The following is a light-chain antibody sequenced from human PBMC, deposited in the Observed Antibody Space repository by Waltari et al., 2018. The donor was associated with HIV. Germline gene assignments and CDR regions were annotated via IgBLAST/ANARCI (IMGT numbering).Light chain of an antibody. CDR3: QSFDSGLTAVV. CDR1: SSNLGAGFD. CDR2: DNN. Sequence: QSVLTQPPSVSGAPGQRVSISCTGSSSNLGAGFDAQWYQQLPGAAPRLLIYDNNNRPSGVPGRFSGSRSGTSASLAITGRQADDEADYYCQSFDSGLTAVVFGGGTKLTVL. V-gene: IGLV1-40*01. J-gene: IGLJ2*01.